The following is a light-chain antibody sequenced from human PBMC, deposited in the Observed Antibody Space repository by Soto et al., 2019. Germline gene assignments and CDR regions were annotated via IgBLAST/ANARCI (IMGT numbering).Light chain of an antibody. CDR2: EVT. V-gene: IGLV2-14*01. CDR1: SSDVGDYNY. Sequence: QSALTQPASVSGSPGQSITIPCTGTSSDVGDYNYVSWYQQHPGKAPKLIIYEVTNRPSGVSSRFSGSKSGNTASLTISGLQPEDEADYHCSSHTSSTTVVFGGGTKLTVL. J-gene: IGLJ3*02. CDR3: SSHTSSTTVV.